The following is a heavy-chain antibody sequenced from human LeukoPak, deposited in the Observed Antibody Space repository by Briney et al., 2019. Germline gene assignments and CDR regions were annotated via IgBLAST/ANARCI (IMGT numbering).Heavy chain of an antibody. D-gene: IGHD5-12*01. CDR3: ARYSGSSPIYY. J-gene: IGHJ4*02. V-gene: IGHV4-30-4*08. Sequence: PSETLSLTCTVSGGSISSGDYYWSWIRQPPGKGLEWIGYIYYSGNTYYNPSLKSRVTISVDPSKIHFSLRLSSVTAADTAVYYCARYSGSSPIYYWGQGTLVTVSS. CDR2: IYYSGNT. CDR1: GGSISSGDYY.